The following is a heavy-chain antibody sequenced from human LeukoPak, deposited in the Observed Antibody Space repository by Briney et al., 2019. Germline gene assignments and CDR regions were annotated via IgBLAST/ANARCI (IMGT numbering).Heavy chain of an antibody. J-gene: IGHJ4*02. CDR2: INHSGST. D-gene: IGHD3-10*01. CDR1: GGSFNGYY. V-gene: IGHV4-34*01. CDR3: ARGRGGWLWFGELLSPYYFDY. Sequence: SETLSLTCAVYGGSFNGYYWSWIRQPPGKGLEWIGEINHSGSTNYNPSLKSRVTISVDTSKNQFSLKLSSVTAADTAVYYCARGRGGWLWFGELLSPYYFDYWGQGTLVTVSS.